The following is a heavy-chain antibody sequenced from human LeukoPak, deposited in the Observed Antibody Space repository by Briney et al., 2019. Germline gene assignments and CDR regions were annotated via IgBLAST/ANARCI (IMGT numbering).Heavy chain of an antibody. Sequence: KPSETLSLTCAVYGGSFSGYYWSWIRQPPGKGLEWIGEIDRSGSTNYNPSLKSRVTISVDTSKNQFSLKLSSVTAADTAVYYCARATLVYYDSSGYYQTWGQGTLVTVSS. D-gene: IGHD3-22*01. CDR2: IDRSGST. J-gene: IGHJ4*02. CDR1: GGSFSGYY. V-gene: IGHV4-34*01. CDR3: ARATLVYYDSSGYYQT.